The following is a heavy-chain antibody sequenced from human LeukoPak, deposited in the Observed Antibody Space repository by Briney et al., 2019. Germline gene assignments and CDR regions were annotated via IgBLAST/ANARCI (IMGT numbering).Heavy chain of an antibody. J-gene: IGHJ4*02. CDR3: PGAYYYDSSGSEDYFDY. CDR2: IYYSGST. V-gene: IGHV4-39*01. Sequence: KPSETLSLTCTVSGGSISSSSYYWGWSRQPAGKGLEWIGSIYYSGSTYYNPALKSRFTISVDTSKNQSPLNLSSVTAADTAVYYCPGAYYYDSSGSEDYFDYWGQGTLVTVSS. CDR1: GGSISSSSYY. D-gene: IGHD3-22*01.